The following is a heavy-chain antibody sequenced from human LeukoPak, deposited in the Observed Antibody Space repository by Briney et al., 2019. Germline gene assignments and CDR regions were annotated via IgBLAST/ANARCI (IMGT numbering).Heavy chain of an antibody. CDR3: ATPYYDGDY. D-gene: IGHD3-16*01. Sequence: KAGGSLRLSCAASGFTFSSFSMNWVRQAPGKGLEWVSPIYSTTTYIYYADSVKGRFTISRDNAENSLYLQMNSLRAEDTAVYYCATPYYDGDYWGQGTLVTVSS. CDR1: GFTFSSFS. CDR2: IYSTTTYI. V-gene: IGHV3-21*01. J-gene: IGHJ4*02.